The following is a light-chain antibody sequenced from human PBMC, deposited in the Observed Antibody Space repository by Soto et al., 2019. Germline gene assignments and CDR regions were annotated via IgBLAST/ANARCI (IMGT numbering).Light chain of an antibody. CDR2: KAS. CDR1: QSISSW. V-gene: IGKV1-5*03. CDR3: QHYNTSPQT. J-gene: IGKJ1*01. Sequence: EIRMTQSPSSLSAAVGARVTITSRASQSISSWLAWYQQKPGKAPNLLIHKASHLESGVPSRFSGSGSGTEFTLTISSLQPEDFATYYCQHYNTSPQTFGQGTKV.